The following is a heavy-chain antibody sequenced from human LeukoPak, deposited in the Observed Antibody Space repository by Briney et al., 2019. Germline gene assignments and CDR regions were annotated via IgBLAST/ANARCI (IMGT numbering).Heavy chain of an antibody. D-gene: IGHD5-12*01. CDR2: IYYSGST. CDR3: ARDRGAGRLHDAFDI. CDR1: GGSVSSGSYY. J-gene: IGHJ3*02. Sequence: TSETLSLTCTVSGGSVSSGSYYWSWIRQPPGKGLEWIGYIYYSGSTNYNPSLKSRVTISVDTSKNQFSLKLSSVTAADTAVYYCARDRGAGRLHDAFDIWGQGTMVTVSS. V-gene: IGHV4-61*01.